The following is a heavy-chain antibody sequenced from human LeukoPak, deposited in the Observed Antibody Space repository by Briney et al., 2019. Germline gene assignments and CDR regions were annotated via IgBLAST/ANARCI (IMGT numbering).Heavy chain of an antibody. CDR2: ISAYNGNT. CDR3: ARESITTVTTEDDIFHY. CDR1: GYTFTSCG. V-gene: IGHV1-18*01. J-gene: IGHJ4*02. D-gene: IGHD4-11*01. Sequence: ASVKVSCKASGYTFTSCGISWVRQAPGQGLEWMGWISAYNGNTNYAQKLQGRVTMTTDTSTSTAYVELRSLRSDDTAVYFCARESITTVTTEDDIFHYWGQGTLVTVSS.